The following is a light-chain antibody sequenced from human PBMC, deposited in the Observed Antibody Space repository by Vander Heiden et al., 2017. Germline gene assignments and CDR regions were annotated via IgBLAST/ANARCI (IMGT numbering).Light chain of an antibody. J-gene: IGKJ5*01. CDR2: GAS. CDR3: QRDNKSPLIT. V-gene: IGKV3-15*01. Sequence: EIVMTQSPATLSVSPGERATRSCRASQSVSSNLAWYQQKPGQAPRLLIYGASTRATGIPARFSGSGYGTEFTLTISSLQSEHFAVYYFQRDNKSPLITFGQRTQMVIK. CDR1: QSVSSN.